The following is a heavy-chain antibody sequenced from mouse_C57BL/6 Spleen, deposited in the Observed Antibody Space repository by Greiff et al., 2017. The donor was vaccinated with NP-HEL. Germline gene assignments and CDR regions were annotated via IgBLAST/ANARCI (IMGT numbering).Heavy chain of an antibody. V-gene: IGHV2-2*01. D-gene: IGHD2-3*01. CDR2: IWSGGST. J-gene: IGHJ2*01. CDR1: GFSLTSYG. Sequence: VMLVESGPGLVQPSQCLSITCTVSGFSLTSYGVHWVRQSPGKGLEWLGVIWSGGSTDYNAAFISRLSISKDNSKSQVFFKMNSLQADDTAIYYCARNPPLDGYYLYYFDYWGQGTTLTVSS. CDR3: ARNPPLDGYYLYYFDY.